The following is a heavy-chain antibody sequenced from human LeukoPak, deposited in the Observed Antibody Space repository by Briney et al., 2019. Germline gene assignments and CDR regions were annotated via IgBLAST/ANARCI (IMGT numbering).Heavy chain of an antibody. D-gene: IGHD1-26*01. J-gene: IGHJ4*02. V-gene: IGHV3-23*01. CDR1: GFTFSSYG. CDR2: FSASGGTT. Sequence: PGGSLRLSCAASGFTFSSYGMNWVRQAPGKGLEWVASFSASGGTTYYADSVKGRFTISRDNSKNTLNVQMNSLRAEDTAVYYCAKADYSGSYYFGYWGQGTLVTVSS. CDR3: AKADYSGSYYFGY.